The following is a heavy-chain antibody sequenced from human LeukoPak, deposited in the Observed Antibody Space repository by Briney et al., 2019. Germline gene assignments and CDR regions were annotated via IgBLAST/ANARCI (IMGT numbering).Heavy chain of an antibody. CDR2: INPSGGGA. Sequence: GASVKVSCKASGYTFTNYYMHWVRQAPGQGLEWMGIINPSGGGAGSAQEFQGRVTMTRDTSTSTVYMELSSLRSDDTAVYYCASGQLRIAAAGSQGLPTHWGQGTLVTVSS. CDR3: ASGQLRIAAAGSQGLPTH. V-gene: IGHV1-46*01. CDR1: GYTFTNYY. J-gene: IGHJ4*02. D-gene: IGHD6-13*01.